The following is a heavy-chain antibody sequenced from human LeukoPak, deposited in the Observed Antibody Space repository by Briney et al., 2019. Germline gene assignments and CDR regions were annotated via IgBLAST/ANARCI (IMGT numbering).Heavy chain of an antibody. D-gene: IGHD3-22*01. V-gene: IGHV5-51*01. Sequence: GESLKISCKGYGYSFTSYWIGWVRQMPGKGLEWMGIIYAGDSDTRYSPSFQGQVTISVDKSISTVYLQWSSLKASDTAMYYCARQKTVDRWFDPWGQGTLVTVSS. CDR3: ARQKTVDRWFDP. CDR1: GYSFTSYW. CDR2: IYAGDSDT. J-gene: IGHJ5*02.